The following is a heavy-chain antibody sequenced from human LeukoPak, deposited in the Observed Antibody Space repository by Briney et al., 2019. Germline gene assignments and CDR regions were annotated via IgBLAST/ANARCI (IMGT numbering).Heavy chain of an antibody. Sequence: ASVKVSCKASGYTFTSYDINWVRQATGQGLEWMGWMNPNSGSTGYAQKFQGRVTITRNTSISTAYMELSSLRSGDTAVYYCARGFSTYYYDSSGYMSRDYWGQGTLVTVSS. CDR3: ARGFSTYYYDSSGYMSRDY. D-gene: IGHD3-22*01. CDR1: GYTFTSYD. V-gene: IGHV1-8*03. J-gene: IGHJ4*02. CDR2: MNPNSGST.